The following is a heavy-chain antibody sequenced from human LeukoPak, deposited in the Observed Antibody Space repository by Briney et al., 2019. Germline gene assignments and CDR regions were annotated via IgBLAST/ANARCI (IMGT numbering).Heavy chain of an antibody. CDR3: ASRVSGYDWNWTNDAFDI. CDR1: GFTFSXXX. D-gene: IGHD5-12*01. J-gene: IGHJ3*02. Sequence: SGFTFSXXXXXXVRXAPGXXXXXXXXXXGSGGSTYYADSVKGRFTISRDNSKNTLYLQMNSLRAEDTAVYYCASRVSGYDWNWTNDAFDIWGQGTMVTVSS. V-gene: IGHV3-23*01. CDR2: XXGSGGST.